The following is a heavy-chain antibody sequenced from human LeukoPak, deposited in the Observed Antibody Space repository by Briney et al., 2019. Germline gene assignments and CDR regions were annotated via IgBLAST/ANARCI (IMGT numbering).Heavy chain of an antibody. V-gene: IGHV3-23*01. Sequence: GGSLRLSCAAPGFTFSSYAMSWVRQAPGKGLEWVSAISGSGGSTYYADSVKGRFTISRDNSKNTLYLQMNSLRAEDTAVYYCAKSPSGFPVRLAFDIWGQGTMVTVSS. CDR1: GFTFSSYA. CDR3: AKSPSGFPVRLAFDI. J-gene: IGHJ3*02. D-gene: IGHD6-19*01. CDR2: ISGSGGST.